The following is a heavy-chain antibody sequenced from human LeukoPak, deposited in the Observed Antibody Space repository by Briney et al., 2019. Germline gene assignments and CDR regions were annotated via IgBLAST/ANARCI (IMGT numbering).Heavy chain of an antibody. CDR2: IYYSGST. Sequence: SETLSLTCTVSGGSISSYYWSWIRQPPGKGLEWIGYIYYSGSTNYNPSLKSRVTISADTSKNQFSLKLSSVTAADTAVYYCARHPSGLRAAAFDIWGQGTMVTVSS. J-gene: IGHJ3*02. D-gene: IGHD6-25*01. V-gene: IGHV4-59*08. CDR1: GGSISSYY. CDR3: ARHPSGLRAAAFDI.